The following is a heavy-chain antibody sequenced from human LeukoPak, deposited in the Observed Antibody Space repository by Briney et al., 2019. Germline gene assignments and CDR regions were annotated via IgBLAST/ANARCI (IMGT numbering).Heavy chain of an antibody. CDR1: GGSISSYY. J-gene: IGHJ4*02. CDR2: IYYSGST. V-gene: IGHV4-59*01. D-gene: IGHD6-19*01. Sequence: SETLSLTCTVSGGSISSYYWSWIRQPPGKGLEWIGYIYYSGSTNYNPSLKSRVTISVDTSKNQFSLKLSSVTAADTAVYYCARGHSSGWLYFDCWGQGTLVTVSS. CDR3: ARGHSSGWLYFDC.